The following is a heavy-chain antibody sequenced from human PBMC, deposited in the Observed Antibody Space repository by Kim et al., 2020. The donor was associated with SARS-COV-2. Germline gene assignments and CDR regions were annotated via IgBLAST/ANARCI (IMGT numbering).Heavy chain of an antibody. J-gene: IGHJ4*02. CDR3: ARNGPSSGYDYVDGDY. D-gene: IGHD5-12*01. V-gene: IGHV5-51*01. Sequence: GESLKISCKGSGYSFTSYWIGWVRQMPGKGLEWMGIIYPGDSDTRYSPSFQGQVTISADKSISTAYLQWSSLKASDTAMYYCARNGPSSGYDYVDGDYWGQGTLVTVSS. CDR1: GYSFTSYW. CDR2: IYPGDSDT.